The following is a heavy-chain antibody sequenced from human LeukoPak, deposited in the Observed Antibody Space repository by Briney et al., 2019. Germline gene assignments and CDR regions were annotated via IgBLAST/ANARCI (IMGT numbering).Heavy chain of an antibody. V-gene: IGHV5-51*01. D-gene: IGHD2-2*01. CDR1: GYSFTSYW. J-gene: IGHJ5*02. CDR2: IYPGDSDT. CDR3: GVVPAANSLRFDP. Sequence: GEALEISCKGSGYSFTSYWIGWVRQMPGKGLEGRGIIYPGDSDTRYSPSFQGQVTISADKSISTAYLQWSSLKASDTAMYYCGVVPAANSLRFDPWGQGTLVTVSA.